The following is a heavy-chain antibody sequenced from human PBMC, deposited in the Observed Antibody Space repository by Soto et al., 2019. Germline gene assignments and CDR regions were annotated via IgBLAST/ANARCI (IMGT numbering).Heavy chain of an antibody. CDR3: AKDRLSWSFGGSYLFSAFDI. V-gene: IGHV3-30*18. J-gene: IGHJ3*02. D-gene: IGHD1-26*01. CDR2: ISYDGSNK. Sequence: GGSLRLSCAASGFTFSSYGMHRVRQAPGKGLEWVAVISYDGSNKYYADSVKGRFTISRDNSKNTLYLQMNSLRAEDTAVYYCAKDRLSWSFGGSYLFSAFDIWGQGTMVTVSS. CDR1: GFTFSSYG.